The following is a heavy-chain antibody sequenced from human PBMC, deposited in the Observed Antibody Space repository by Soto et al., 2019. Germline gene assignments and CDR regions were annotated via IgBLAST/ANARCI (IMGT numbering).Heavy chain of an antibody. J-gene: IGHJ5*02. CDR2: MNPNSGNT. CDR1: GYTFTNYY. V-gene: IGHV1-8*02. Sequence: ASVKVSCKASGYTFTNYYIHWLRQATGQGLEWMGWMNPNSGNTGYAQKFQGRVSMTRNTSITTAYLELSSLRSDDTAIYYCARMATSGTLNWFDPWGQGTLVTVSS. CDR3: ARMATSGTLNWFDP.